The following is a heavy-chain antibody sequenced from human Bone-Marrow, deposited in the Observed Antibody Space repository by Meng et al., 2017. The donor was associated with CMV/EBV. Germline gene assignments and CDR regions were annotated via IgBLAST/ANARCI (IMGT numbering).Heavy chain of an antibody. CDR1: EGTFSSYA. V-gene: IGHV1-69*05. D-gene: IGHD5-18*01. CDR3: ARRAMVYYYYGMDV. J-gene: IGHJ6*02. Sequence: SVKVSCKAFEGTFSSYAISWVRQAPGQGLEWMGGIIPIFGTANYAQKFQGRVTITTDESTSTAYMELSSLRSEDTAVYYCARRAMVYYYYGMDVWGQGTTVTVSS. CDR2: IIPIFGTA.